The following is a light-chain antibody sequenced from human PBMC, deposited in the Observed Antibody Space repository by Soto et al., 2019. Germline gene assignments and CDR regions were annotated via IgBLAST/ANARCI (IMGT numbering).Light chain of an antibody. J-gene: IGKJ1*01. CDR3: QVRDVWPS. Sequence: IVLTQSPVTLALSPGERAVPSCRASQSVSTSLAWYQHKPGQAPRLFIYDASKRAPGIPARFSGSGSGTDFTLTISSLEPEDIAVYYCQVRDVWPSFGQGTKVDIK. CDR1: QSVSTS. V-gene: IGKV3-11*01. CDR2: DAS.